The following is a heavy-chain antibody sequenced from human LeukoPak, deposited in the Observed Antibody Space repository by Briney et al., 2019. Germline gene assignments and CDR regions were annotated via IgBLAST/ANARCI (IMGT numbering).Heavy chain of an antibody. J-gene: IGHJ3*02. Sequence: PSETLSLTCTVSGGSVSSGSYYWSWIRQPPGKGLEWIGYIYYSGSTNYNPSLKSRVTISVDTSKNQFSLKLYSVTAADTAVYYCAREAPMGAFDIWGQGTMVTVPS. CDR3: AREAPMGAFDI. CDR2: IYYSGST. CDR1: GGSVSSGSYY. V-gene: IGHV4-61*01. D-gene: IGHD1-26*01.